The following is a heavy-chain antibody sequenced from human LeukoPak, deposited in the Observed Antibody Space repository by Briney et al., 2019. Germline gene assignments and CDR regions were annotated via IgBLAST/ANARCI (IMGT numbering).Heavy chain of an antibody. CDR1: GFTFSSYG. J-gene: IGHJ4*02. Sequence: GGSLRLSCAASGFTFSSYGMPWVRQAPGKGLEWVAVISYDGSNKYYADSVKGRFTISRDNSKNTLYLQMNSLRAEDTAVYYCAKDPSSGWSRRHFDYWGQGTLVTVSS. CDR3: AKDPSSGWSRRHFDY. V-gene: IGHV3-30*18. D-gene: IGHD6-19*01. CDR2: ISYDGSNK.